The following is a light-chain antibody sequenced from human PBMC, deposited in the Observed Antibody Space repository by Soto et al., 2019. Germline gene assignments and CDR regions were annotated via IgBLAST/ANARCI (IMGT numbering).Light chain of an antibody. CDR1: SSDVGGYNY. V-gene: IGLV2-8*01. J-gene: IGLJ1*01. CDR3: QSYDSRLRAWV. CDR2: EVN. Sequence: QSVLTQPPSASGSPGQSVAISCTGTSSDVGGYNYVSWYQQHPGKAPKLMIYEVNKRPSGVPDRFSGSKSGNTASLAISGLQAEDEADYYCQSYDSRLRAWVFGTGTKLTVL.